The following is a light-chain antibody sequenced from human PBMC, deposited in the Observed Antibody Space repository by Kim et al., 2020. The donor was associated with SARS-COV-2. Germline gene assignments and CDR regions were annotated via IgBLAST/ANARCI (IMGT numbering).Light chain of an antibody. Sequence: VYPWERATLSCRASHSISTKLAWYQQEPGQAPRLLIYGASTRATGIPARFSGSGSGTEFTLTISSLQSEDFAVYFCQQYNNWPITFGQGTRLEIK. CDR1: HSISTK. CDR3: QQYNNWPIT. J-gene: IGKJ5*01. CDR2: GAS. V-gene: IGKV3-15*01.